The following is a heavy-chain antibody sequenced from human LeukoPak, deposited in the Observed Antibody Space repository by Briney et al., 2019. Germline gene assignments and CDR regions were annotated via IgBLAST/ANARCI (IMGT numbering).Heavy chain of an antibody. Sequence: GGSLRLSCAASGFIFNNYGLVWVRQAPGKGLEWLSVIHRGGNTYYADSVKGRFTISRDSSKNTVFLQMDSLRAEDTAVYYCARDPGYGLGVDYGDYWGQGTLVTVSS. D-gene: IGHD3-10*01. J-gene: IGHJ4*02. CDR3: ARDPGYGLGVDYGDY. CDR2: IHRGGNT. V-gene: IGHV3-66*01. CDR1: GFIFNNYG.